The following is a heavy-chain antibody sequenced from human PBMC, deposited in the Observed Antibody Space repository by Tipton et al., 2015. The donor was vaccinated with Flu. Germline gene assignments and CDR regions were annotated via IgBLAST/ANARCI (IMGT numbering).Heavy chain of an antibody. Sequence: LRLSCSVSGDSIGSGYYWGWIRQPPGRGLEWIGTFGTMSHSGRTYYNPSLKNRVTISVDTSKNQFSLKLSSVTAADTAVYYCAMYYYDSSAYYSQGWFDYWGQGTLVTVSS. V-gene: IGHV4-38-2*01. CDR1: GDSIGSGYY. CDR3: AMYYYDSSAYYSQGWFDY. CDR2: FGTMSHSGRT. J-gene: IGHJ5*01. D-gene: IGHD3-22*01.